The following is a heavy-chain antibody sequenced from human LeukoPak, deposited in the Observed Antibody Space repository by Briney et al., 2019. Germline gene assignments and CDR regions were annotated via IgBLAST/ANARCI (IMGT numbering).Heavy chain of an antibody. Sequence: SETLPLTCTVSGGSISSYYWSWIRQPPGKGLEWIGYIYYSGSTNYNPSLKSRVTMSVDTSKNQFSLKLSSVTAADTAVYYCARDLPPKYSSSWYGPFDYWGQGTLVTVSS. V-gene: IGHV4-59*12. J-gene: IGHJ4*02. CDR2: IYYSGST. CDR3: ARDLPPKYSSSWYGPFDY. D-gene: IGHD6-13*01. CDR1: GGSISSYY.